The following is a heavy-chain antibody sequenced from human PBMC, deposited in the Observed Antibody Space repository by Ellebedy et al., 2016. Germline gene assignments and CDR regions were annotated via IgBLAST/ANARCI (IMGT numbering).Heavy chain of an antibody. Sequence: SETLSLTCTVSGASISSYYWSWIWQPPGKGLEWIGYIYYSGTTNYNPSLKSRVTISVDTSKDQFSLKLTSVTAADTAVYYCARGAVAGTLHWFDPWGQGTLVTVSS. CDR2: IYYSGTT. V-gene: IGHV4-59*01. D-gene: IGHD6-19*01. CDR3: ARGAVAGTLHWFDP. CDR1: GASISSYY. J-gene: IGHJ5*02.